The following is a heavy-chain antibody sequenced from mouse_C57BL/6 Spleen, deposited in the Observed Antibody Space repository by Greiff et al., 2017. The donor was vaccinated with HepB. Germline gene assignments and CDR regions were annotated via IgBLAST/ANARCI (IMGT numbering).Heavy chain of an antibody. CDR1: GYTFTGYW. D-gene: IGHD2-1*01. V-gene: IGHV1-9*01. CDR2: ILPGSGST. Sequence: QVQLQQSGAELMKPGASVKLSCKATGYTFTGYWIEWVKQRPGHGLEWIGEILPGSGSTNYNEKFKGKATFTADTSSNTAYMQLSSLTTEDSAIYYCAREAYGNYRFAYWGQGTLVTVSA. J-gene: IGHJ3*01. CDR3: AREAYGNYRFAY.